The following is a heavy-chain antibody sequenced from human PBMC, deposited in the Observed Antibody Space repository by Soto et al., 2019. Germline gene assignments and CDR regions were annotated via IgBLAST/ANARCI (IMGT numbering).Heavy chain of an antibody. J-gene: IGHJ6*02. V-gene: IGHV3-13*01. Sequence: GGSLRLSCAASGFTFSSYDMHWVRQATGKGLEWVSAIGTAGDTYYPGSVKGRFTISRENAKNSLYLQMNSLRAEDTAVYYCARVGALYCSSTSCYGPYYYYGMDVWGQGTTVTVSS. CDR2: IGTAGDT. D-gene: IGHD2-2*01. CDR1: GFTFSSYD. CDR3: ARVGALYCSSTSCYGPYYYYGMDV.